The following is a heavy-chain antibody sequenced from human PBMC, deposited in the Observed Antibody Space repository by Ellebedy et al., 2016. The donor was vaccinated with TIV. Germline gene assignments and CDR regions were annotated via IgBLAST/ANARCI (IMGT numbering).Heavy chain of an antibody. CDR2: INPNSGGT. Sequence: AASVKVSCKVSGYTFTAYYIHWVRQAPGQGLEWVGWINPNSGGTNYAQKFQGRVTMTKDTSISTAYMELSRLRSDDTAAYYCARNRGSYSGYDPQDYWGQGTLVTVSS. CDR3: ARNRGSYSGYDPQDY. V-gene: IGHV1-2*02. D-gene: IGHD5-12*01. J-gene: IGHJ4*02. CDR1: GYTFTAYY.